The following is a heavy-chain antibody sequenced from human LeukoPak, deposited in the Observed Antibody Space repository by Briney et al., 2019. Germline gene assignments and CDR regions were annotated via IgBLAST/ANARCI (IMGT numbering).Heavy chain of an antibody. CDR2: ISGSGGST. D-gene: IGHD1-26*01. CDR3: AKFAGSYPQDRFDY. CDR1: GFTFSTYA. V-gene: IGHV3-23*01. Sequence: PGGSLRLSCAASGFTFSTYATSWVRQAPGKGLEWVSAISGSGGSTYYADSVKGRFTISRDNSKNTLFLQMNSLRAEDTAVYYCAKFAGSYPQDRFDYWGQGTLVTVSP. J-gene: IGHJ4*02.